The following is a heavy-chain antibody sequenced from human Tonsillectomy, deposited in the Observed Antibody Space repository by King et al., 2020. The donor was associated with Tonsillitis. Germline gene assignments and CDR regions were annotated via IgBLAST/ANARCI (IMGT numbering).Heavy chain of an antibody. CDR1: GFTFNTAW. V-gene: IGHV3-15*01. CDR2: IKSKTDGGTT. Sequence: QLVQSGGGLVKPGGSLRLSCAASGFTFNTAWMTWVRQAPGKGLEFIGRIKSKTDGGTTEYAAPVKGRFTISRDDSKNTLYLQMNTLKTEDTAVYYCITEKYCSGGSCYGYWGQGTLVTVSS. CDR3: ITEKYCSGGSCYGY. J-gene: IGHJ4*02. D-gene: IGHD2-15*01.